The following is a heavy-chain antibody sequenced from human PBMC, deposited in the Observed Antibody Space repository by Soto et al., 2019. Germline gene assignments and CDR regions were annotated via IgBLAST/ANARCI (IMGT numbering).Heavy chain of an antibody. CDR2: IKQDGSED. V-gene: IGHV3-7*03. Sequence: EVHLVESGGGLVQPGGSLRLSCATSGFTFRSYWMTWVRQAPGKGLEWVASIKQDGSEDHYVDSVKGRFTISRDNAENSLDLQMHSLKVDDTAVYYCASDPGRRLDYWGPGTLVTVSS. CDR3: ASDPGRRLDY. CDR1: GFTFRSYW. D-gene: IGHD3-16*01. J-gene: IGHJ4*02.